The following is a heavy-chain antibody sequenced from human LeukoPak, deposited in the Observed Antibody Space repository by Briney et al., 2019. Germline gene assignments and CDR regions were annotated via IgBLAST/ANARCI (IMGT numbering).Heavy chain of an antibody. J-gene: IGHJ4*02. V-gene: IGHV3-21*06. CDR3: ARDSSIGYDRVNFDY. Sequence: GGSLRLSCAASAFPFSTYTMHWVRQAPGKGLECVSSISSSSTFKHYADSLKGRFTISRDNARNSLFLQMNSLRAEDTAVYYCARDSSIGYDRVNFDYWGQGTLVTVSS. CDR1: AFPFSTYT. CDR2: ISSSSTFK. D-gene: IGHD3-22*01.